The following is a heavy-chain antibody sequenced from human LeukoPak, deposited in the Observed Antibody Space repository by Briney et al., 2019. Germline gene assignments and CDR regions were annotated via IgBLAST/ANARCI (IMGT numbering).Heavy chain of an antibody. CDR1: GFSFSTYW. V-gene: IGHV3-74*01. CDR3: ARDLRGNRDC. CDR2: INPDGSTT. Sequence: GSLRLSCAASGFSFSTYWVHWVRQAPGKGLVWVSRINPDGSTTDYADSVKGRFTISRDNAKNTLYLQMNSLRAEDTAVYFCARDLRGNRDCWGQGTLVTVSS. J-gene: IGHJ4*02. D-gene: IGHD4-23*01.